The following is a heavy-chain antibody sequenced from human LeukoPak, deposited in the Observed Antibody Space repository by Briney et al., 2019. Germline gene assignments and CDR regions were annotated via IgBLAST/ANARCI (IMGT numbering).Heavy chain of an antibody. CDR3: ARSSCSGGSCYSHYYYGMDV. V-gene: IGHV1-2*02. CDR2: INPNSGGT. CDR1: GYTFTGYY. J-gene: IGHJ6*02. Sequence: ASVKVSCKASGYTFTGYYMHWVRQAPGQGLEWMGWINPNSGGTNYAQKFQGRVTMTRDTSISTAYMELSRLRSDDTAVYYCARSSCSGGSCYSHYYYGMDVWGQGTTVTVSS. D-gene: IGHD2-15*01.